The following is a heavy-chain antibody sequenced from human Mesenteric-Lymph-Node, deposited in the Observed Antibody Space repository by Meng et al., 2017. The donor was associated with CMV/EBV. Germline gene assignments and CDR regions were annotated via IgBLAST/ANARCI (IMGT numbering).Heavy chain of an antibody. CDR1: GFTFSSYA. CDR3: ARSDIPH. J-gene: IGHJ3*01. Sequence: GESLKISCAASGFTFSSYAMHWVRQAPGKGLEWVAVISYDGSNKYYADSVKGRFTISRDNSKNTLYLQMNSLRAEDTAIYFCARSDIPHWGPGTMVTVSS. D-gene: IGHD2-15*01. CDR2: ISYDGSNK. V-gene: IGHV3-30-3*01.